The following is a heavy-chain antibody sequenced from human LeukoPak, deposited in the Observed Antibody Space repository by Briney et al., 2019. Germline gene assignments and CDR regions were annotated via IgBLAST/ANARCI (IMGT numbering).Heavy chain of an antibody. CDR3: VRSSAAAKYYFDY. J-gene: IGHJ4*02. V-gene: IGHV3-30-3*01. D-gene: IGHD6-13*01. CDR1: GFIFSRHT. CDR2: ISYDGSNE. Sequence: AGGSLRLSCAASGFIFSRHTMHWVRQAPGKGLQWVALISYDGSNEYFADSVKGRFTISRDNSRSTLSLQVNSLRLEDTAVYYCVRSSAAAKYYFDYWGQGTLVTVSS.